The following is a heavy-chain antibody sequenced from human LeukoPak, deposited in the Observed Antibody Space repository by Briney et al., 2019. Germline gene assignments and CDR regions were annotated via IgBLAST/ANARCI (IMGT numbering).Heavy chain of an antibody. V-gene: IGHV3-20*04. J-gene: IGHJ4*02. CDR3: VRGGYSSFDY. CDR2: INWNGGST. Sequence: PGGSLRLSCAASGFTFDDYGMSWVRQAPGKGLEWVSGINWNGGSTTYADSVRGRFTISRDNAKNSLYLQMSSLRAGDTAVYYCVRGGYSSFDYWGQGTLVTVSS. D-gene: IGHD3-10*01. CDR1: GFTFDDYG.